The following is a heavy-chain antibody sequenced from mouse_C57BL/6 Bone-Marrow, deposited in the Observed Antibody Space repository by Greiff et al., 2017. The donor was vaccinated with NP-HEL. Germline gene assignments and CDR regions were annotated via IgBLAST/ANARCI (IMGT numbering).Heavy chain of an antibody. J-gene: IGHJ3*01. V-gene: IGHV1-72*01. CDR2: IDPSSGGT. CDR3: ARGGFSSWFAY. CDR1: GYTFTSYW. Sequence: VQLQQPGAELVKPGASVKLSCKASGYTFTSYWMHWVKQRPGRGLEWIGRIDPSSGGTKYNEKFKSKATLTVDKPSSTAYMQLSSLTSEDSAVYYCARGGFSSWFAYWGQGTLVTVSA.